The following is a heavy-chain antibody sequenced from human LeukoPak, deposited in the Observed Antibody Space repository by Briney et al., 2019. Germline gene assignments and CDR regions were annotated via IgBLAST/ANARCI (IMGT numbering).Heavy chain of an antibody. V-gene: IGHV1-18*01. CDR1: GYTFTSYG. D-gene: IGHD3-3*01. Sequence: ASVKVSCKASGYTFTSYGISWVRQAPGQGLEWMGWISAYNGNTSYAQKLQGRVTMTTDTSTSTAYMELRSLRSDDTAVYYCARDRDFWSGYYNSEDYWGQGTLVTVSS. J-gene: IGHJ4*02. CDR3: ARDRDFWSGYYNSEDY. CDR2: ISAYNGNT.